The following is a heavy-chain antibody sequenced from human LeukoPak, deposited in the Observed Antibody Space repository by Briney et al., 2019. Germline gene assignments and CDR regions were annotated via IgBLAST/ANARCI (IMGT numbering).Heavy chain of an antibody. CDR1: GLTFSGYN. Sequence: PGGSLRLSCAASGLTFSGYNLNWVRQAPGKGLEWVSYISSSGSTIYYADSVKGRFTISRDNAKNSLFLQMNSLRAEDTAVYYCARDLDPLNYWGQGTLVTVSS. J-gene: IGHJ4*02. D-gene: IGHD3/OR15-3a*01. CDR2: ISSSGSTI. V-gene: IGHV3-48*01. CDR3: ARDLDPLNY.